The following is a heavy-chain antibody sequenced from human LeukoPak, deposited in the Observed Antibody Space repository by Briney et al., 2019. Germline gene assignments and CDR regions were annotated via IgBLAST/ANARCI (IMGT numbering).Heavy chain of an antibody. CDR3: AREKTGGSNYHNYYYGMDV. CDR1: GGSISSGGYY. Sequence: SETLSLTCTVSGGSISSGGYYWSWIRQHPGKGLEWIGYIYYSGSTYYNPSLKSRVTISVDTSKNQFSLKLSSVTAADTAVYYCAREKTGGSNYHNYYYGMDVWGRGTLVTVSS. CDR2: IYYSGST. V-gene: IGHV4-31*03. J-gene: IGHJ6*02. D-gene: IGHD4-11*01.